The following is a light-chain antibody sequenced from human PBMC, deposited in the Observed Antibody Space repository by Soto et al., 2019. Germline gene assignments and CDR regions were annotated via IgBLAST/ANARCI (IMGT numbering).Light chain of an antibody. V-gene: IGKV1-12*02. CDR2: GAS. CDR1: QDIHNW. CDR3: QQANSFPFA. Sequence: DIQMTQSPSSVSASVGDRVTITCRASQDIHNWLAWYQQKPGKAPNLLIYGASTLQSVVQSRFSARGSGRDFTLTISSLQPEDCATYYCQQANSFPFAFGPGTKVDFK. J-gene: IGKJ3*01.